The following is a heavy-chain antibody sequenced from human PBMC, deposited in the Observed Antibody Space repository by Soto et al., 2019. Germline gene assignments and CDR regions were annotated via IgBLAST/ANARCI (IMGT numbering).Heavy chain of an antibody. V-gene: IGHV3-23*01. Sequence: PGGFLRLSCAASGFIFENFGMSWVRQAPGKGLEWISSISGSGFKKYYADSVKGRFTISRDNSKSTVYLELNNLSAEDTAVYHCAKXQGVELVPLATVDWFDPWGQGSVVTVSS. CDR2: ISGSGFKK. D-gene: IGHD1-26*01. CDR1: GFIFENFG. CDR3: AKXQGVELVPLATVDWFDP. J-gene: IGHJ5*02.